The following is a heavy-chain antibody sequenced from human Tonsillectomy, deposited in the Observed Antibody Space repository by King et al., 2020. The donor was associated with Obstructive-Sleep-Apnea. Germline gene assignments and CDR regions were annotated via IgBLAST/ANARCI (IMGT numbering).Heavy chain of an antibody. CDR1: GYTFTSYD. V-gene: IGHV1-46*03. D-gene: IGHD4-11*01. CDR3: ARDHRTVSTTYYYGMDV. CDR2: INPSGGGR. Sequence: QLVQSGAEVKKPGASLKVSCQASGYTFTSYDMHWVRQAPGQGVEWRGIINPSGGGRSYAQKFQGRLTMTRDTSTRTVYMELSSLRSEDTAVYYCARDHRTVSTTYYYGMDVWGQGTTVTVSS. J-gene: IGHJ6*02.